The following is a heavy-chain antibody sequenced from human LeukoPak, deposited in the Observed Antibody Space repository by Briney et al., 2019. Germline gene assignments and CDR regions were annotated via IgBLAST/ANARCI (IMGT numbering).Heavy chain of an antibody. J-gene: IGHJ4*02. Sequence: QPGGSPRLSCVASGFSFSSYSMNWVRQSPGKGLEWVGRIASKTDGGTTDYAAPVKGRFTISRDDSKNTLFLQMNSLKTEDTAVYYCTTGIRGDCGQGTLVTVSS. V-gene: IGHV3-15*04. CDR3: TTGIRGD. CDR1: GFSFSSYS. CDR2: IASKTDGGTT.